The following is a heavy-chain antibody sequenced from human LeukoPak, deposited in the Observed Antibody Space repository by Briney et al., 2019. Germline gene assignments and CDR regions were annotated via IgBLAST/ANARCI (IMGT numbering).Heavy chain of an antibody. Sequence: PGGSLRLSSAASGFTFSSYAMSWVRQALGEGVECASTMSASGGSTDYADSVKGRFTISRDNSKNTLYLQMNTLRAEDTAVYYCAKDLLGRYDYWGQGTLVTVAS. CDR1: GFTFSSYA. V-gene: IGHV3-23*01. J-gene: IGHJ4*02. CDR2: MSASGGST. CDR3: AKDLLGRYDY. D-gene: IGHD1-26*01.